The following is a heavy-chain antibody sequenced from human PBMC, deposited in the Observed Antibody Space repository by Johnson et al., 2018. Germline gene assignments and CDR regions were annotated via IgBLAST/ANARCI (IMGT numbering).Heavy chain of an antibody. CDR3: ARVTTDFYDSSGYGFQH. V-gene: IGHV3-48*01. CDR2: ISSSSRTI. CDR1: GLSFSSYS. D-gene: IGHD3-22*01. Sequence: VQLVESGGGLVQPGGSLRLSCEATGLSFSSYSLNWVRQAPGKGLEWISYISSSSRTIYYADSVKGRFTISRDDAKNSLYLQMKSLRAEDTAVYYCARVTTDFYDSSGYGFQHWGQGTLVTVSS. J-gene: IGHJ1*01.